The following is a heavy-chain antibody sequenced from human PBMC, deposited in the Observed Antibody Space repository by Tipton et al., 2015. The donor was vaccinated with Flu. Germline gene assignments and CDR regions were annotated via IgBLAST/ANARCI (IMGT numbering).Heavy chain of an antibody. CDR1: GGSISGYY. Sequence: TLSLTCSVSGGSISGYYWSWIRQPPGKRLERIGYIYYSGTTNYNPSLKSRVGISVDTSKNQFSLKLSSVTAADTAVYYCARHFPQLLPYDAFDIWGQGTMVTVSS. J-gene: IGHJ3*02. D-gene: IGHD2-2*01. V-gene: IGHV4-59*08. CDR2: IYYSGTT. CDR3: ARHFPQLLPYDAFDI.